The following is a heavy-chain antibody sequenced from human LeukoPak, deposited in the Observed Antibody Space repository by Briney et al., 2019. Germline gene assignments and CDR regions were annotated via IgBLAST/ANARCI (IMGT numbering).Heavy chain of an antibody. CDR3: AKSNGYGLADI. CDR2: IYYSGST. Sequence: SETLSLTCSVSGGSISSRSYYWGWIRQPPGKGLEWIGSIYYSGSTYYSPSLKSRVTISLDTSRNQFSLKLNSVTAADTAVYYCAKSNGYGLADIWGQGTMVTVSS. J-gene: IGHJ3*02. V-gene: IGHV4-39*07. CDR1: GGSISSRSYY. D-gene: IGHD6-13*01.